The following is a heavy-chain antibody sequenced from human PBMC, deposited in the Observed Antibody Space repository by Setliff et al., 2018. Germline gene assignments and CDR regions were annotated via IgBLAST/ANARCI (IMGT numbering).Heavy chain of an antibody. CDR1: GYSLTRYY. CDR2: INPGGGSA. D-gene: IGHD6-13*01. V-gene: IGHV1-46*01. Sequence: ASVKVSCKSSGYSLTRYYMHWVRQAPGQGLEWMGIINPGGGSASYAEKFQGRVTMTRDTSTSTFYMEVNILRSDDTAVYYCARGGMAASNRKGVFEYWGQGTLVTVSS. CDR3: ARGGMAASNRKGVFEY. J-gene: IGHJ4*02.